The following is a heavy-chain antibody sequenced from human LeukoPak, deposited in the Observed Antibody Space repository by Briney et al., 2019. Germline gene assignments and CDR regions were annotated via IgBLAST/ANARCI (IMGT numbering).Heavy chain of an antibody. J-gene: IGHJ6*03. CDR3: AGVYYYYYYMDV. CDR1: GGSISSGSYY. Sequence: SETLSLTCTGSGGSISSGSYYWSWIRQPAGKGLEWIGRIYTSGSTNYNPSLKSRVTISVDTSKNQFSLKLSSVTAADTAVYYCAGVYYYYYYMDVWGKGTTVTVSS. D-gene: IGHD2-8*01. V-gene: IGHV4-61*02. CDR2: IYTSGST.